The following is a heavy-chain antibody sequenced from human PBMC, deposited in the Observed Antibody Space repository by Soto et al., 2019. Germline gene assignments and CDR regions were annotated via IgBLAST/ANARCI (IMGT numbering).Heavy chain of an antibody. CDR1: GFTFSDYY. Sequence: GGSLRLSCAASGFTFSDYYMSWIRQAPGKGLEWVSYISSSGSTIYYADSVKGRFTISRDNAKNSRYLQMNSLRAEDTAVYYCARDLEGLRFLEWLPPKPIDYWGQGTLVTVSS. J-gene: IGHJ4*02. CDR2: ISSSGSTI. CDR3: ARDLEGLRFLEWLPPKPIDY. V-gene: IGHV3-11*01. D-gene: IGHD3-3*01.